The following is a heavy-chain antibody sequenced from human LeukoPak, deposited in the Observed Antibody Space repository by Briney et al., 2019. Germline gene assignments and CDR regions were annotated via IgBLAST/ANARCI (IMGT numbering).Heavy chain of an antibody. CDR1: GGSNSSYY. D-gene: IGHD6-13*01. CDR2: IYTSGST. Sequence: SETLSLTCTVSGGSNSSYYWSWIRQPAGKGLEWIGRIYTSGSTNYNPSLKSRVTMSVDTSKNQFSLKLSSVTAADTAVYYCARGHYSSSWRTNAFDIWGQGTMVTVSS. J-gene: IGHJ3*02. CDR3: ARGHYSSSWRTNAFDI. V-gene: IGHV4-4*07.